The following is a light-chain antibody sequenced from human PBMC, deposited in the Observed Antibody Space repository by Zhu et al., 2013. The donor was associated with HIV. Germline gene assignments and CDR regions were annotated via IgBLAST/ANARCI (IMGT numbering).Light chain of an antibody. J-gene: IGKJ2*04. V-gene: IGKV1-33*01. Sequence: DIQMTQSPSSLSASVGDRVTITCRASQGITNYLNWYQQKPGKAPKLLIYDASNLETGAPSRFSGTGSGTHFTFTISSLQPEDIATYYCQQYDNLRRSFGQGTKLELK. CDR3: QQYDNLRRS. CDR2: DAS. CDR1: QGITNY.